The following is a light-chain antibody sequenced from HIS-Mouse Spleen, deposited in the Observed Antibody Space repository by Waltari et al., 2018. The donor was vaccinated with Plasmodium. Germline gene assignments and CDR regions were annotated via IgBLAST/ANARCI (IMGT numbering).Light chain of an antibody. CDR2: DVS. CDR3: SSYTSSSTLV. CDR1: SSDVGGYNY. J-gene: IGLJ2*01. Sequence: QSALTQPASVSGSPGQSITISCTGTSSDVGGYNYVSWYQQHPGKAPKLMVYDVSNRPAWVAIRLSGSKSCNTASLTSSGLQAEDEADYYCSSYTSSSTLVFGGGTKLTVL. V-gene: IGLV2-14*03.